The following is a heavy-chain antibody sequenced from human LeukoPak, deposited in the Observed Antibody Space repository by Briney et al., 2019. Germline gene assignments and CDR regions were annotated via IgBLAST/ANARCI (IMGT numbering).Heavy chain of an antibody. CDR3: ARDNSYAFDY. J-gene: IGHJ4*02. CDR2: ISSSSSAI. Sequence: GGSLRLSCAASGFTFSDYSINWVRQAPGKGLEWLSYISSSSSAINCADSGKGRFTISRDNAKKSLYLQMNSLRDEDTAVYYCARDNSYAFDYWGQGTLVTVSS. V-gene: IGHV3-48*02. CDR1: GFTFSDYS. D-gene: IGHD5-18*01.